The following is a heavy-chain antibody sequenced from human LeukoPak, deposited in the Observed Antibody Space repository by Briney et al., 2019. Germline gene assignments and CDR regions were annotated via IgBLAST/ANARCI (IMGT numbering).Heavy chain of an antibody. CDR3: AKGRYFDWLDYYGMDV. D-gene: IGHD3-9*01. J-gene: IGHJ6*02. V-gene: IGHV3-23*01. Sequence: GSLRLSFAASGFAFSSYAMSWVRPAPGKGLEWVSAISGSGGSTYYADSVKGRFTISRDNSKNTLYLQMNSLRAEDTAVYYCAKGRYFDWLDYYGMDVWGQGTTVTVSS. CDR1: GFAFSSYA. CDR2: ISGSGGST.